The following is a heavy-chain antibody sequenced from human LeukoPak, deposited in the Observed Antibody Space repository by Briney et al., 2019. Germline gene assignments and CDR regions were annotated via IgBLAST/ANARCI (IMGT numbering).Heavy chain of an antibody. CDR3: ARASTGGYTAMVRIFDY. CDR2: ISAYNGNT. D-gene: IGHD5-18*01. CDR1: GYTFTSYG. V-gene: IGHV1-18*01. J-gene: IGHJ4*02. Sequence: ASVKVSCKASGYTFTSYGISWVRQAPGQGLEWMGWISAYNGNTNYAQKLQGRVTMTTDTSTSTAYMELRSLRSEHTAVYYCARASTGGYTAMVRIFDYWGQGTLVTVSS.